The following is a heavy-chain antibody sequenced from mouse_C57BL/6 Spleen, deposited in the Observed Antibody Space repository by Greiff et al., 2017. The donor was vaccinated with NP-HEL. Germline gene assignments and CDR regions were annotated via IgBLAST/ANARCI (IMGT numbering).Heavy chain of an antibody. CDR3: ARDQTGTRFAY. J-gene: IGHJ3*01. CDR1: GFTFSSYA. V-gene: IGHV5-4*01. D-gene: IGHD4-1*01. CDR2: ISDDGSYT. Sequence: EVKLVESGGGLVKPGGSLKLSCAASGFTFSSYAMSWVRQTPEKRLEWVATISDDGSYTYYPDNVKGRFTISRDNAKNNLYLQMSHLKSEDTAMYYCARDQTGTRFAYWGQGTLVTVSA.